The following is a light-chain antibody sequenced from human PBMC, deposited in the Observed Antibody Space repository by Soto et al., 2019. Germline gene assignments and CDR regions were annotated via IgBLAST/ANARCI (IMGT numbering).Light chain of an antibody. Sequence: QSALTQPASVSGSPGQSITIFCTGTSSDVGGYNYVSWYQQHPGKAPKLIIYYVSDRPSGVSNRFSGSKSGSTASLTISGLQAEDEADYYCSSYTSSSTVVFGGGTKLTVL. V-gene: IGLV2-14*03. CDR2: YVS. CDR1: SSDVGGYNY. J-gene: IGLJ2*01. CDR3: SSYTSSSTVV.